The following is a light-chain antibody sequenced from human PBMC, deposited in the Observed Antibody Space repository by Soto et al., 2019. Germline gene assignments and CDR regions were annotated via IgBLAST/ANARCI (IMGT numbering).Light chain of an antibody. V-gene: IGLV2-14*03. J-gene: IGLJ1*01. CDR2: DVS. CDR3: TAYTSSTPRYV. CDR1: RTDVADGYDY. Sequence: QSVLTQPASVSGSPGQTIAISCTGVRTDVADGYDYVSWYQQHPGQAPQLIIYDVSNRPSGVSDRFSGSKSGNTASLTISGLQAEDAADYYCTAYTSSTPRYVFGTGTKVPVL.